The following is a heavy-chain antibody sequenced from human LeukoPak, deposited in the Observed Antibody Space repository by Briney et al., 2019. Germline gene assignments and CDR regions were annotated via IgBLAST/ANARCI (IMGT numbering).Heavy chain of an antibody. Sequence: GGSLRLSCAASGFTFSSYVMIWVRQAPGKGLEWVSTISGSGGRTYYADSVKGRFTISRDNSKSTLYLQMNSLRAEDTAVYYCARERTSGWDAFDFWGQGTLVAVSS. V-gene: IGHV3-23*01. D-gene: IGHD6-19*01. CDR3: ARERTSGWDAFDF. CDR2: ISGSGGRT. J-gene: IGHJ4*02. CDR1: GFTFSSYV.